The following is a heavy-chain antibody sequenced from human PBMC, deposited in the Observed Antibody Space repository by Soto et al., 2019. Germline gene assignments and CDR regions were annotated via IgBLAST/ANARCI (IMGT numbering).Heavy chain of an antibody. Sequence: QVQLKESGPGLVKPSETLSLTCTVSGGSISSYYWSWIRQPAGKGLEWIGRIYTSGSTNYNPSLKSRVTISVDTSKNQFSLKLSSVTAADTAVYYCARSIIAAPYYYYGMDVWGQGTTVTVSS. CDR2: IYTSGST. V-gene: IGHV4-4*07. CDR3: ARSIIAAPYYYYGMDV. J-gene: IGHJ6*02. CDR1: GGSISSYY. D-gene: IGHD1-20*01.